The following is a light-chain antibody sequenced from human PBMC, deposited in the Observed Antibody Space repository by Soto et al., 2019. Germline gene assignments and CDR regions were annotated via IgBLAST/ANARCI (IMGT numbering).Light chain of an antibody. Sequence: DIQMTQSPSTLSASIGDRVTITCRASQNINNWIAWYQQKPGKAPKFLIYDASTLESGVPSRFSGSGFGTEFSLTISSLQPDDFGIYYCQHMRTFGQGTKGEMK. CDR1: QNINNW. CDR3: QHMRT. V-gene: IGKV1-5*01. CDR2: DAS. J-gene: IGKJ1*01.